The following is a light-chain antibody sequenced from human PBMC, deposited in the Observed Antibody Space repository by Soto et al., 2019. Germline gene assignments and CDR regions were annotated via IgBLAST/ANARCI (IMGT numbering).Light chain of an antibody. CDR2: GAS. V-gene: IGKV3-20*01. CDR1: QSVSSSY. J-gene: IGKJ3*01. Sequence: EIVLTQSPGTLSLSPGERATLSCRASQSVSSSYLAWYQKKPGQAPRLLIYGASSRATGIPDWFSGSGSGTDFTLTISRLEHDDFAVYYCQQYGSSLFTFGPGTKVDIK. CDR3: QQYGSSLFT.